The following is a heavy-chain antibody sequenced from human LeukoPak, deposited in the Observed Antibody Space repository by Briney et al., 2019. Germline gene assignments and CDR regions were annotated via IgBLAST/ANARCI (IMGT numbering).Heavy chain of an antibody. CDR1: GYSFTSYD. CDR2: MNPNSGNT. D-gene: IGHD6-13*01. CDR3: ARRVAAGRTCMGY. Sequence: ASVKVSCKASGYSFTSYDINWVRQATGRGLEWMGWMNPNSGNTGSAQKFQGRVTMTRNTSISTAYMELSNLRSEDTAVYYCARRVAAGRTCMGYWGQGTLVTVSS. J-gene: IGHJ4*02. V-gene: IGHV1-8*01.